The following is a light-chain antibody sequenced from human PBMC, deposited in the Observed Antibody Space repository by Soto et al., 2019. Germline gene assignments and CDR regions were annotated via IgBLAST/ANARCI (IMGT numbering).Light chain of an antibody. J-gene: IGKJ1*01. CDR2: DAS. V-gene: IGKV1-5*01. Sequence: DIQMTQSPSTLSASVGDRVTITCRASQGISSWLAWYQQKPGKAPKLLIYDASSLESGVPSRFSGSGSGTEVTLTISSLQPDDFAPYYCQQYNSYSWTFGQGTKVEIK. CDR3: QQYNSYSWT. CDR1: QGISSW.